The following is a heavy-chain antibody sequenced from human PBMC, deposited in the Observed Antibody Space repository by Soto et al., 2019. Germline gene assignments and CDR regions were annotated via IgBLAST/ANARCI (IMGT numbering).Heavy chain of an antibody. J-gene: IGHJ4*02. V-gene: IGHV3-30*18. CDR2: ISYDGSNK. D-gene: IGHD6-13*01. Sequence: QVQLVESGGGVVQPGRSLRLSCAASGFTFSSYGMHWVRQAPGKGLEWVAVISYDGSNKYYADSVKGRFTISRDNSKNTLYLQMNSLRAEDTAVYYCAQNFGGHSSSSNPGVDYWGQGTLVTVSS. CDR1: GFTFSSYG. CDR3: AQNFGGHSSSSNPGVDY.